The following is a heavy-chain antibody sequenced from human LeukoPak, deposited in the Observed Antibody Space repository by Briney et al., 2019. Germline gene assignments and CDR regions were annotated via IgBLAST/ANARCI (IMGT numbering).Heavy chain of an antibody. Sequence: ASVKVSCKASGYTFTGYYMHWVQQAPGQGLEWRGWINPNSGGTNYAQKFQGRVTMTRDTSISTAYMELSRLRSDDTAVYYCARDQWSIAVAGTDWFDPWGQGTLVTVSS. CDR3: ARDQWSIAVAGTDWFDP. J-gene: IGHJ5*02. D-gene: IGHD6-19*01. CDR2: INPNSGGT. CDR1: GYTFTGYY. V-gene: IGHV1-2*02.